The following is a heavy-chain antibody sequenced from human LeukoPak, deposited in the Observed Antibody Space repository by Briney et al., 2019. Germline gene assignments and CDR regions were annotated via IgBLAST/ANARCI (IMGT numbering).Heavy chain of an antibody. CDR3: ARLYDYVWGSYRYTSSY. D-gene: IGHD3-16*02. V-gene: IGHV1-2*02. Sequence: GASVKVSCKASGYTFTGYYTHWVRQAPGQGLEWMGWINPNSGGTNYAQKFQGRVTMTRDTSISTAYMELSRLRSDDTAVYYCARLYDYVWGSYRYTSSYWGQGTLVTVSS. CDR2: INPNSGGT. J-gene: IGHJ4*02. CDR1: GYTFTGYY.